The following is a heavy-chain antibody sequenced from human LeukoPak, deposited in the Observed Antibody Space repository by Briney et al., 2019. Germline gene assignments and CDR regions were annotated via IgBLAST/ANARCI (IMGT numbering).Heavy chain of an antibody. J-gene: IGHJ4*02. Sequence: PGGSLRLSCAASGFIFSSCGMHWVRQAPGKGLEWVAVISYDGSNKYYADSVKGRFTISRDNSKNTLYLQMNSLRAEDTAVYYCAKEVNFDWLGPGDFWGQGTLVTVSS. CDR1: GFIFSSCG. D-gene: IGHD3-9*01. CDR3: AKEVNFDWLGPGDF. CDR2: ISYDGSNK. V-gene: IGHV3-30*18.